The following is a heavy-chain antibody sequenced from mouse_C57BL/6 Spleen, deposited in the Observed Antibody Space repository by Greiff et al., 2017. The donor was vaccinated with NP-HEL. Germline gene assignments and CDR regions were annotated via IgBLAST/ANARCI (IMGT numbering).Heavy chain of an antibody. D-gene: IGHD2-5*01. CDR1: GFSLTSYA. Sequence: QVQLQQSGPGLVAPSQSLSITCTVSGFSLTSYAISWVRQPPGKGLEWLGVIWTGGGTNYNSALKSRLSISKDNSKSQVFLKMNSLQTDDTARYYCASAYYSNPLAMDYWGQGTSVTVSS. V-gene: IGHV2-9-1*01. J-gene: IGHJ4*01. CDR2: IWTGGGT. CDR3: ASAYYSNPLAMDY.